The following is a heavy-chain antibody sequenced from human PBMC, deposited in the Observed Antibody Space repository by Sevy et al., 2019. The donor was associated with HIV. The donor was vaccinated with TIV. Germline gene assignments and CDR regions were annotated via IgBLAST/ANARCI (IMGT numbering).Heavy chain of an antibody. J-gene: IGHJ4*02. D-gene: IGHD6-13*01. CDR3: AKDLAGPGRRYFDY. Sequence: GGSLRLSCTASGFTFSNFGMHWVRQVPGKGLEWVTFIRYDGSDKYYAASVKGRFTISRDDSKNTLYLQMDSPRAEDTAMYYCAKDLAGPGRRYFDYWGQGTLVTVSS. V-gene: IGHV3-30*02. CDR2: IRYDGSDK. CDR1: GFTFSNFG.